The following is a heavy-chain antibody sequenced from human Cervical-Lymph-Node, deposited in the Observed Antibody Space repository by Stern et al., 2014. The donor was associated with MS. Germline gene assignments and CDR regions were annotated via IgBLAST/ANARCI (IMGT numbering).Heavy chain of an antibody. J-gene: IGHJ2*01. V-gene: IGHV7-4-1*02. Sequence: QVQLMQSGSELKKPGASVKVSCKASGYTFTTYAINWVRQAPGQGLEWMGWINTNTGNPTYAPGFTGRFVFSLDTSVSTAYLQISSLRANDTAVYYCARGWLGPDWYFDLWGRGTLVTVSS. CDR3: ARGWLGPDWYFDL. CDR1: GYTFTTYA. CDR2: INTNTGNP. D-gene: IGHD5-12*01.